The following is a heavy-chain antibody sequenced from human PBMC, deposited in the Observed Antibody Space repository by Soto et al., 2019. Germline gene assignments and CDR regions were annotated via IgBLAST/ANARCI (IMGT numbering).Heavy chain of an antibody. CDR3: ARLESIARNWFDP. V-gene: IGHV5-10-1*01. D-gene: IGHD6-13*01. Sequence: PGESLKISCKGSGLSFTNYWISWVRQMPGKGLEWMGNIDPVDSYANYSPSFQGHVTFSVDTSISTAYLQWSSLKASDTAMYFCARLESIARNWFDPWGQGNLVTVSS. CDR2: IDPVDSYA. J-gene: IGHJ5*02. CDR1: GLSFTNYW.